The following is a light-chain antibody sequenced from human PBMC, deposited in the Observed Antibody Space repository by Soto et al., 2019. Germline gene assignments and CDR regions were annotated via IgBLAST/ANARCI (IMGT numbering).Light chain of an antibody. J-gene: IGLJ1*01. CDR3: CSYSTSNTHNYV. Sequence: ALTQPASVSGSPGQSITVSCTGTSSDIGGYNYVSWYQHHPGKAPQLIIYEVNLRPSGVSDRFSASKSGDTASLTISGLQAGDEADYYCCSYSTSNTHNYVFGTGTKVTVL. CDR2: EVN. V-gene: IGLV2-14*01. CDR1: SSDIGGYNY.